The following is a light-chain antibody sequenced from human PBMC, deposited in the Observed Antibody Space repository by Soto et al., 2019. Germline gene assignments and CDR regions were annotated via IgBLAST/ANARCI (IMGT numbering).Light chain of an antibody. J-gene: IGLJ7*01. CDR3: QVWDSSSDHVI. CDR1: VIGSIS. V-gene: IGLV3-21*02. Sequence: SYELTQPPSVSVAPGQTGSITCGGNVIGSISVHWYQQKPGQAPVLVVFDDSDRPSGIPERFSGSNSRNTATLTISRVEAGVEADYYCQVWDSSSDHVIFGGGTQLTVL. CDR2: DDS.